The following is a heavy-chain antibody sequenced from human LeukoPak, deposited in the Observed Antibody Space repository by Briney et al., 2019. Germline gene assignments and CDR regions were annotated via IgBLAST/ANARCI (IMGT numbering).Heavy chain of an antibody. D-gene: IGHD2-15*01. V-gene: IGHV1-18*01. CDR2: ISAYNGNT. CDR3: ARASYCSGGSCYSDY. Sequence: ASVKVSCKASGYTFTSYSISWVRQAPGQGLEWMGWISAYNGNTIYAQKVKGRVTMTTDTSTSTAYMELRSLKSDDTAVYYCARASYCSGGSCYSDYWGQGTLVTVSS. J-gene: IGHJ1*01. CDR1: GYTFTSYS.